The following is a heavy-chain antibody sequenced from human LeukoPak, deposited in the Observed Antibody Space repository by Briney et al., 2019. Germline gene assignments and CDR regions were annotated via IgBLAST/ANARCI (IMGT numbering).Heavy chain of an antibody. CDR2: IYYSGST. Sequence: SETLSLTCTVSGGSISSYYWSWIRQPPGRGLEWIGYIYYSGSTNYNPSLKSRVTISVDTSKNQFSLKLSSVTAADTAVYYCARVIDGYNFDYWGQGTLVTVSS. CDR3: ARVIDGYNFDY. CDR1: GGSISSYY. J-gene: IGHJ4*02. D-gene: IGHD5-24*01. V-gene: IGHV4-59*01.